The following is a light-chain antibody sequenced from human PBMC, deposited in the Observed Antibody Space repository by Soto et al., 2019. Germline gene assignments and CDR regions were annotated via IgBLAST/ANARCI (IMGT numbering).Light chain of an antibody. CDR2: GAS. J-gene: IGKJ1*01. CDR1: QAIRND. Sequence: AIQMTQSPSSLSASVGDRVTITCRASQAIRNDLGWYQQKPGKAPNLLIFGASNLQAGVPVRFSASGSGTNFTLTISNLQPEDFASYYCLQDYTYPRTFGQGTKVDIK. CDR3: LQDYTYPRT. V-gene: IGKV1-6*01.